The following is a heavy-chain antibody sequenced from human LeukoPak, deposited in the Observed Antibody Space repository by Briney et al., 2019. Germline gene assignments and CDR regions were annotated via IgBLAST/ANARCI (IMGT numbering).Heavy chain of an antibody. J-gene: IGHJ4*02. CDR2: INSDGSDT. D-gene: IGHD3-3*01. CDR3: ARASSFWSGYSD. CDR1: GFTFSSYW. Sequence: GGSLRLSCAASGFTFSSYWMHWVRQAPGKGLVWVSRINSDGSDTRYADSVKGRFTISRDNAKNTLYLQMNSLRAEDTAAYYCARASSFWSGYSDWGQGTLVTVSS. V-gene: IGHV3-74*01.